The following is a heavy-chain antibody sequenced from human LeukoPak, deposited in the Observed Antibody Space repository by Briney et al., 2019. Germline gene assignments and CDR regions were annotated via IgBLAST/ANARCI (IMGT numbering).Heavy chain of an antibody. Sequence: SGGSLRLSCAASGFTFSSYWVHWVRQAPGKGPVWVSRINSDGSSTSYADSVKGRFTISRDNAKNTLYLQMNSLRAEDTAVYYCARDEGLGFDYWGQGTLVTVSS. D-gene: IGHD7-27*01. CDR1: GFTFSSYW. CDR3: ARDEGLGFDY. V-gene: IGHV3-74*01. CDR2: INSDGSST. J-gene: IGHJ4*02.